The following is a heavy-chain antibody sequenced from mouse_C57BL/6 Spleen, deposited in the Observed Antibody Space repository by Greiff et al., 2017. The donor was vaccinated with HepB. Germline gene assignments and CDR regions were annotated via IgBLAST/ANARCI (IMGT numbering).Heavy chain of an antibody. CDR3: ARHDYGNKGFAY. V-gene: IGHV5-6*02. Sequence: DVMLVESGGDLVKPGGSLKLSCAASGFTFSSYGMSWVRQTPDKRLEWVATISSGGSYTYYPDSVKGRFTISRDNAKNTLYLQMSSLKSEDTAMYYCARHDYGNKGFAYWGQGTLVTVSA. J-gene: IGHJ3*01. CDR2: ISSGGSYT. CDR1: GFTFSSYG. D-gene: IGHD2-1*01.